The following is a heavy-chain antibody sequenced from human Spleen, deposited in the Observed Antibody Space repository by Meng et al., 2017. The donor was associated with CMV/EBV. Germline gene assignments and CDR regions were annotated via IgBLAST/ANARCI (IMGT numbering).Heavy chain of an antibody. J-gene: IGHJ6*02. V-gene: IGHV3-7*01. D-gene: IGHD3-16*01. CDR2: IKQDGSEK. CDR1: GFTFRSYW. Sequence: GESLKISCGVSGFTFRSYWMSWVRQTPGKGLEWVANIKQDGSEKYYVDSVKGRFTISRDNAKNSLYLQMNSLRAEDTAVYYCARGDRFSFGAPYHYGMDVWGQGTMVTVSS. CDR3: ARGDRFSFGAPYHYGMDV.